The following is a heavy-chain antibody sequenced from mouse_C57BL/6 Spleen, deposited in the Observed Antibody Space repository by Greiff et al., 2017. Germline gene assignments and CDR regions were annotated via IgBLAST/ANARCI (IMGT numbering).Heavy chain of an antibody. CDR1: GYTFTSYW. J-gene: IGHJ3*01. CDR2: INPSNGGT. D-gene: IGHD2-5*01. Sequence: QVQLQQPGTELVKPGASVKLSCKASGYTFTSYWMHWVKQRPGQGLEWIGNINPSNGGTNYNEKFKSKATLTVDKSYSTAYMQLSSLPAEDSAVYYWTRTYYSNYVFAYWGQGTLVTVSA. V-gene: IGHV1-53*01. CDR3: TRTYYSNYVFAY.